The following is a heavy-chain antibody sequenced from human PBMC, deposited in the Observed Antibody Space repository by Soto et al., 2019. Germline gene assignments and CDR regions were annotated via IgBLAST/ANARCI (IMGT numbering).Heavy chain of an antibody. CDR1: GGSISSSSYY. J-gene: IGHJ6*03. Sequence: SETLSLTCTVSGGSISSSSYYWGWIRQPPGKGLEWIGSIYYSGSTYYNPSLKSRVTISVDTSKNQFSLKLSSVTAADTAVYYCARHKEGYSSGWTPIYMDVWGKGTTVTVSS. CDR3: ARHKEGYSSGWTPIYMDV. D-gene: IGHD6-19*01. V-gene: IGHV4-39*01. CDR2: IYYSGST.